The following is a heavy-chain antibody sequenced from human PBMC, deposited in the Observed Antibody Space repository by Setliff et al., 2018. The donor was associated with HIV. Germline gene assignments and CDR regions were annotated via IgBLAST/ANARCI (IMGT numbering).Heavy chain of an antibody. CDR3: ARDDGGYMSGVYFDC. CDR1: GFTFSSYT. D-gene: IGHD3-10*02. Sequence: GGSLRLSCAASGFTFSSYTMNWVRQAPGKGPEWVSSISSSSIYIHYADSVKGRFTISRDNSKNSVYLQMDNLGAEDTAVYFCARDDGGYMSGVYFDCWGQGTRVTVSS. V-gene: IGHV3-21*06. CDR2: ISSSSIYI. J-gene: IGHJ4*02.